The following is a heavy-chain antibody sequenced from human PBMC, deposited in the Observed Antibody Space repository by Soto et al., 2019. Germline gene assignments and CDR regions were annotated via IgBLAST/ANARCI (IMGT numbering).Heavy chain of an antibody. CDR3: AGTPEWSSPDV. J-gene: IGHJ6*02. CDR2: ISAYNGNT. CDR1: GYTFTSYG. V-gene: IGHV1-18*04. Sequence: ASVKVSCKASGYTFTSYGISWVRQAPGQGLEWMGWISAYNGNTNYAQKLQGRVTITADESTSTAYMELSSLRSEDTAVYYCAGTPEWSSPDVWGQGTTVTVSS. D-gene: IGHD6-13*01.